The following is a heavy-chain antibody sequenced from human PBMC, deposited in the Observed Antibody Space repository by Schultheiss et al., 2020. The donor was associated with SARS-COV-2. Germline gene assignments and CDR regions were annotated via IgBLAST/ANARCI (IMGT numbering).Heavy chain of an antibody. V-gene: IGHV3-7*01. D-gene: IGHD2-8*02. CDR1: GFTFSSYW. CDR2: IKQDGSEK. CDR3: ARARDIVLVGGMDV. Sequence: GESLKISCAASGFTFSSYWMSWVRQAPGKGLEWVANIKQDGSEKYYVDSVKGRFTISRDNAKNSLYLQMNSLRAEDTAVYYCARARDIVLVGGMDVWGQGTTVTV. J-gene: IGHJ6*02.